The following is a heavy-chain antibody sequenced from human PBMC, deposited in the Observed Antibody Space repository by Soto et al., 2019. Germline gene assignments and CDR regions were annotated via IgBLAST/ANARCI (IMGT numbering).Heavy chain of an antibody. J-gene: IGHJ4*02. CDR1: GGTFSSYT. V-gene: IGHV1-69*08. Sequence: QVQLVQSGAEVKKPGSSVKVSCKASGGTFSSYTISWVRQAPGQGLEWMGRIIPILGIANYAQKFQGRVTITANKATSTAYMEMSSLRSEDTAVYYCARDTRARGSYLLYFDYWGQGTLVTVSS. D-gene: IGHD1-26*01. CDR2: IIPILGIA. CDR3: ARDTRARGSYLLYFDY.